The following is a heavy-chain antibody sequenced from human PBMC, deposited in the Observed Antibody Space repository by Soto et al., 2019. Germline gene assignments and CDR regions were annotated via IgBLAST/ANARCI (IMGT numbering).Heavy chain of an antibody. J-gene: IGHJ4*02. D-gene: IGHD2-21*02. CDR3: AAQVTFAFDY. Sequence: QVQLQESGPGLVKPSQTLSLTCTVSGASISGDINYWTWIRQSPGKGLECIGYINHSGTTSYNPSLKSRVTLSRDTSKNQFSLDLNSVTAADTAVYYCAAQVTFAFDYWGQGTPVTVSS. CDR1: GASISGDINY. V-gene: IGHV4-31*03. CDR2: INHSGTT.